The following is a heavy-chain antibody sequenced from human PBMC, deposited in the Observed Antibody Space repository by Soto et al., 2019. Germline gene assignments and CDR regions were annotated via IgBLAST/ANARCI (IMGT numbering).Heavy chain of an antibody. V-gene: IGHV4-61*01. CDR2: IYYSGST. CDR3: ARDSLRWLSLDY. CDR1: GGSVSSGSSY. J-gene: IGHJ4*02. Sequence: PSETLSLTCTVSGGSVSSGSSYWSWIRQPPGKGREWIGYIYYSGSTNYNHSLKSRVTISVDTSKNQFSLMLSSVTAADTAVYYCARDSLRWLSLDYWGQGTLVTVSS. D-gene: IGHD4-17*01.